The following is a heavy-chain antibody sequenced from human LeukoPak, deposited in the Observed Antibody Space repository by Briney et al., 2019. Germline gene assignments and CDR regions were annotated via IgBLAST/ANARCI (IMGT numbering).Heavy chain of an antibody. CDR1: GFTFSSYA. Sequence: PGGSLRLSCAASGFTFSSYAMHWVRQAPGKGLEWVAVISYDGSNKHYADSVKGRFTVSRDNSKNTLYLQMNSLRAEDTAVYYCARDGSGWSDYWGQGTLVTVSS. CDR2: ISYDGSNK. V-gene: IGHV3-30*04. CDR3: ARDGSGWSDY. J-gene: IGHJ4*02. D-gene: IGHD6-19*01.